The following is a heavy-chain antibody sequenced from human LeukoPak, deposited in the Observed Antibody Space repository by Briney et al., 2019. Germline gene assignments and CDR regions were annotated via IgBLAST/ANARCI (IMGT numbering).Heavy chain of an antibody. Sequence: SETLSLTCAVYGGSFSGYYWSWIRQPPGKGLEWIGEINHSGSTNYNPSLKSRVTISVDTSKNQFSLKLSSVTAADTAVYYCARLARAIVVVPAAADYWGQGTLVTVSS. CDR3: ARLARAIVVVPAAADY. D-gene: IGHD2-2*01. V-gene: IGHV4-34*01. CDR1: GGSFSGYY. J-gene: IGHJ4*02. CDR2: INHSGST.